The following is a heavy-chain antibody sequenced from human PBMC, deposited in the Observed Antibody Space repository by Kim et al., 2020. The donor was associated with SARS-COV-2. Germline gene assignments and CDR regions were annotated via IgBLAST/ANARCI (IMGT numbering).Heavy chain of an antibody. D-gene: IGHD6-13*01. CDR1: GGSFSGYY. Sequence: SETLSLTCAVYGGSFSGYYWSWIRQPPGKGLEWIGEINHSGSTNYNPSLKSRVTISVDTSKNQFSLKLSSVTAADTAVYYCARAIAAAGKMSYWGQGTLVTVSS. CDR2: INHSGST. V-gene: IGHV4-34*01. J-gene: IGHJ4*02. CDR3: ARAIAAAGKMSY.